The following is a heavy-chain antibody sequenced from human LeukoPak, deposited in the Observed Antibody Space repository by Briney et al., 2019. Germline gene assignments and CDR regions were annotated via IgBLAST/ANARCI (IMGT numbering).Heavy chain of an antibody. J-gene: IGHJ3*02. CDR1: GYTFTSYG. Sequence: ASVKVSCKASGYTFTSYGISWVRQAPGQGLEWMGWISAYNGNTNYAQKLQGRVTMTTDTSASTAYMELRSLRSDDTAVYYCARRVVRYDAFDIWGQGTMVTVSS. D-gene: IGHD2-15*01. V-gene: IGHV1-18*01. CDR2: ISAYNGNT. CDR3: ARRVVRYDAFDI.